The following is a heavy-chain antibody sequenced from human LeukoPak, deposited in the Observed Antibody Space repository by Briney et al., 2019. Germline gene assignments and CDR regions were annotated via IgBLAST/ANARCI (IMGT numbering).Heavy chain of an antibody. CDR1: GSPISRYY. J-gene: IGHJ4*02. Sequence: SETLSLTCTVSGSPISRYYWSWIRRPPGKGLEWIGYTHYSGSTSYNPSLKSRVTMSLDTSNKEFSLRLSSVTAADTAIYYCASESVALAGIDYWGQGTLVTVSS. CDR2: THYSGST. CDR3: ASESVALAGIDY. D-gene: IGHD6-19*01. V-gene: IGHV4-59*08.